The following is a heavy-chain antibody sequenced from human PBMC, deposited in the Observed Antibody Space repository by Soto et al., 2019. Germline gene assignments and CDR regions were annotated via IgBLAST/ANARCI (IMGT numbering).Heavy chain of an antibody. CDR1: GGSISSGDYY. CDR3: ARAGPPVVAIFDY. CDR2: IYYSGST. D-gene: IGHD3-22*01. Sequence: PSECLSLTCTVSGGSISSGDYYWSWIRQPPGKGLEWIGYIYYSGSTYYNPSLKSRVTISVDTSKNQFSLKLSSVTAADTAVYYCARAGPPVVAIFDYWGQGTLVTVSS. J-gene: IGHJ4*02. V-gene: IGHV4-30-4*01.